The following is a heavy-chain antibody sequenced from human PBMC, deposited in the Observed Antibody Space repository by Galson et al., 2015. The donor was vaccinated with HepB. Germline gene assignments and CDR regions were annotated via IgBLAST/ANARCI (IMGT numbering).Heavy chain of an antibody. Sequence: SLRLSCAASGFTFGDYTISWFRQAPGKGLEWVGFIKSKAHGGTTEYVASVKGRFTISRQDSKSIAYLQINSLKTEDTAVYYCTRDRKGGYGPFDYWGQGTLVTVSS. CDR1: GFTFGDYT. CDR3: TRDRKGGYGPFDY. D-gene: IGHD5-12*01. V-gene: IGHV3-49*03. J-gene: IGHJ4*02. CDR2: IKSKAHGGTT.